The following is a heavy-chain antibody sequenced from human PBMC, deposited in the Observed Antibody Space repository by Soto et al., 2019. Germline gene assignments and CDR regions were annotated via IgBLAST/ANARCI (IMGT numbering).Heavy chain of an antibody. CDR3: ARAVAVPEDDDY. Sequence: QVQLVQSGAEEKKPGASVKVSCKASGYPFTGYAMHWVRQAPGQRLEWMGWINAGNGNTKYSQKFQGRVTITRDTSASTAYMELSSLRSEDTAVFYCARAVAVPEDDDYWGQGTLVTVYS. CDR2: INAGNGNT. D-gene: IGHD6-19*01. J-gene: IGHJ4*02. CDR1: GYPFTGYA. V-gene: IGHV1-3*05.